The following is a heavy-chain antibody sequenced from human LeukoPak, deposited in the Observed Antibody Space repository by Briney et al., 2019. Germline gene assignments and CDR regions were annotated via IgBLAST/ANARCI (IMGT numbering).Heavy chain of an antibody. D-gene: IGHD1-1*01. J-gene: IGHJ6*03. CDR3: ARDGNRDGDMDV. CDR2: ISGSGHNT. CDR1: GFTFSNYG. Sequence: GGTLRLSCAASGFTFSNYGMNWVRQAPGKGLEWVSAISGSGHNTYYAGSVKGRFTVSRDSVKRSLYLQMNSLRAEDTAVYYCARDGNRDGDMDVWGKGTTVTVSS. V-gene: IGHV3-21*01.